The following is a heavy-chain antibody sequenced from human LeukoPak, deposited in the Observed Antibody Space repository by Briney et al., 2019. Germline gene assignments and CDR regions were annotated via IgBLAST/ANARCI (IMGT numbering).Heavy chain of an antibody. Sequence: ASVKVSCKASGYTFTGYYMHWVRQAPGQGLEWMGWISAYNGNTNYAQKLQGRVTMTTDTSTSTAYMELRSLRSDDTAVYYCAREGIVYGTSSMDVWGQGTTVTVSS. CDR2: ISAYNGNT. CDR3: AREGIVYGTSSMDV. J-gene: IGHJ6*02. D-gene: IGHD4-17*01. CDR1: GYTFTGYY. V-gene: IGHV1-18*04.